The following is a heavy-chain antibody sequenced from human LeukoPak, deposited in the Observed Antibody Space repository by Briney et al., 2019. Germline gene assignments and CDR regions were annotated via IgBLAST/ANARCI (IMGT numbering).Heavy chain of an antibody. V-gene: IGHV4-39*01. D-gene: IGHD6-13*01. Sequence: SETLSLTCTVSGGSISSSSYYWGWIRQPPGKGLEWIGSIYYSGSTYYNPSLKSRATISVDTSKNQFSLKLSSVTAADTAVYYCARRAGAAAGYYYYMDVWGKGTTVTISS. CDR3: ARRAGAAAGYYYYMDV. CDR1: GGSISSSSYY. CDR2: IYYSGST. J-gene: IGHJ6*03.